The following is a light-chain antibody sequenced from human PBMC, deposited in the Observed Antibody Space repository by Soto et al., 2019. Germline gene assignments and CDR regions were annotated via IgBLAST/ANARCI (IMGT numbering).Light chain of an antibody. V-gene: IGKV3-11*01. CDR3: QQRSNWPIT. CDR1: QSVSNNS. J-gene: IGKJ5*01. Sequence: ELVLTQSPGTLSLSPGERATLSCRASQSVSNNSLAGSQQVAGQATRLPIYDASNMATGIPARSSGSGSGTHFTLTISSLEPEDFAVYYCQQRSNWPITCGQGTRLEIK. CDR2: DAS.